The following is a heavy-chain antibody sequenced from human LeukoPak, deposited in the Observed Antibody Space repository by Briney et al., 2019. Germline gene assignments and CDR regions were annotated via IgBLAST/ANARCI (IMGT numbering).Heavy chain of an antibody. CDR3: ARETRRLYYEDYYGMDV. D-gene: IGHD3-16*01. CDR1: GGSISSGGYY. CDR2: IYHSGST. V-gene: IGHV4-30-2*01. J-gene: IGHJ6*02. Sequence: NTSETLSLTCTVSGGSISSGGYYWCWIRQPPGKGLEWIGYIYHSGSTYYNPSLKSRVTISVDRSKNQFSLKLSSVTAADTAVYYCARETRRLYYEDYYGMDVWGQGTTVTVSS.